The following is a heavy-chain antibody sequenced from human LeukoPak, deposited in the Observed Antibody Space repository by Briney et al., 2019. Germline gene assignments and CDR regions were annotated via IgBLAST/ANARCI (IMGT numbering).Heavy chain of an antibody. J-gene: IGHJ4*02. CDR2: IRADGTEK. V-gene: IGHV3-7*03. CDR1: GFIFNNEW. Sequence: GGSLRLSCAASGFIFNNEWMDWVRQAPGKGQEWVANIRADGTEKYYVDSVKGRFTISRDNAKNSLYLQLNSLRVEDTAVYYCSRRLDYWGQGTLVTVSS. CDR3: SRRLDY.